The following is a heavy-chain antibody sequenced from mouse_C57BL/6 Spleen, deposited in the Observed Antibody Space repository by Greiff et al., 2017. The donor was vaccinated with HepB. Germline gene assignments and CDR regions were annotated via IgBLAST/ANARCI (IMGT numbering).Heavy chain of an antibody. J-gene: IGHJ3*01. V-gene: IGHV1-15*01. CDR2: IDPETGGT. D-gene: IGHD2-3*01. CDR3: TRFGYDGYYVLAY. Sequence: VQLQQSGAELVRPGASVTLSCKASGYTFTDYEMHWVKQTPVHGLEWIGAIDPETGGTAYNQKFKGKAILTADKSSSTAYMELRSLTSEDSAVYYCTRFGYDGYYVLAYWGQGTLVTVSA. CDR1: GYTFTDYE.